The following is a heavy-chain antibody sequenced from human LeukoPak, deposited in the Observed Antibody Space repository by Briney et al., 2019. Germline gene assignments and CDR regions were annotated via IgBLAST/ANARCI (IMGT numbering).Heavy chain of an antibody. D-gene: IGHD3-16*02. CDR2: ISSSSSYI. CDR1: GFTFSSYS. J-gene: IGHJ4*02. CDR3: ARVRLGELSFDY. Sequence: PGGSLRLSCAASGFTFSSYSMNWVRQAPGKGLEWVSSISSSSSYIYYADSVKGRFTISRDNAKNSLYLQMNGLRAEDTAVYYCARVRLGELSFDYWGQGTLVTVSS. V-gene: IGHV3-21*01.